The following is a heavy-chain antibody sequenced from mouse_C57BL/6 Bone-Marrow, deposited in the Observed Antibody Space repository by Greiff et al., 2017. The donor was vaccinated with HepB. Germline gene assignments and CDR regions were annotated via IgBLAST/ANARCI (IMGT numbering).Heavy chain of an antibody. CDR3: ARGDYYYGSSFFAY. CDR2: IYPGDGDT. D-gene: IGHD1-1*01. J-gene: IGHJ3*01. V-gene: IGHV1-82*01. CDR1: GYAFSSSW. Sequence: VMLVESGPELVKPGASVKISCKASGYAFSSSWMNWVKQRPGKGLEWIGRIYPGDGDTNYNGKFKGKATLTADKSSSTAYMQLSSLTSEDSAVYFCARGDYYYGSSFFAYWGQGTLVTVSA.